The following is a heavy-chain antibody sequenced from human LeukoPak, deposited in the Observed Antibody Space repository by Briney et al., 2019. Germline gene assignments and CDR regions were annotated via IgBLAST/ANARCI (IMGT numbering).Heavy chain of an antibody. Sequence: SETLSLTCTVSGGSISNSNYYWGWICQPPGKGLEWIGSIYYSGSTYYNPSLKSRVTVSLDTSKNQFSLKLSSVTAADTAVYYCARGRTGTTFIRLAFDIWGQGTMVTVSS. CDR2: IYYSGST. CDR1: GGSISNSNYY. D-gene: IGHD1-1*01. J-gene: IGHJ3*02. CDR3: ARGRTGTTFIRLAFDI. V-gene: IGHV4-39*07.